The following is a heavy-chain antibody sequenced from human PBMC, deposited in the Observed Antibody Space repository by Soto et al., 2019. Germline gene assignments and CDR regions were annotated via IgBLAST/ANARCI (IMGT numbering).Heavy chain of an antibody. D-gene: IGHD1-26*01. V-gene: IGHV4-59*01. CDR3: ARAHAPTLPFDY. CDR1: GGSIRNVY. J-gene: IGHJ4*01. CDR2: IFHSGNA. Sequence: TLSLTCTVSGGSIRNVYWSWIRQAPGKGLEWIGFIFHSGNAKYNPSLKSRVTISVDTSKNQFSLSLDSVTAADTAVYFCARAHAPTLPFDYWGQGTLVTVSS.